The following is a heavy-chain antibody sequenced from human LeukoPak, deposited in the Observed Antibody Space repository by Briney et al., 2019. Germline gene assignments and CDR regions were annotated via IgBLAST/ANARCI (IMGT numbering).Heavy chain of an antibody. D-gene: IGHD6-19*01. Sequence: PGGSLRLSCAASGFTFSSYGMSWVRQAPGKGLEWVSAISGGGGSTYYADSVKGRFTISRDNSKNTLYLQMNSLRAEDTAVYYCAKAKDSSGWYPVGAFDIWGQGTMVTVSS. J-gene: IGHJ3*02. CDR3: AKAKDSSGWYPVGAFDI. V-gene: IGHV3-23*01. CDR2: ISGGGGST. CDR1: GFTFSSYG.